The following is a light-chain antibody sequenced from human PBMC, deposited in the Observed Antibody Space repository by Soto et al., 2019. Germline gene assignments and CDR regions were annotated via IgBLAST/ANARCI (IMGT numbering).Light chain of an antibody. Sequence: QSVLTQPPSVSGAPGQGVTISCTGSSSNIGSGYDVHWYQQFPGTAPKLLIYGNTNRPSGVPDRFSGSKSGTSASLAITGLQAEDEAVYYCQSYDSSLSGSEVVFGGGTKVTVL. J-gene: IGLJ2*01. CDR2: GNT. CDR1: SSNIGSGYD. V-gene: IGLV1-40*01. CDR3: QSYDSSLSGSEVV.